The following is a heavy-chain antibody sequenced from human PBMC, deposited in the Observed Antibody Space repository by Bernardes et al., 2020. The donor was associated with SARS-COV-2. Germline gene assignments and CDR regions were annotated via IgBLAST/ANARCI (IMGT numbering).Heavy chain of an antibody. Sequence: TLSLTCAVYGGSFSGYYWSWIRQPPGKGLEWIGEINHSGSTNYKSSLKSRVAISVDTSKNQFSLMLTSVTAADMAVYYCARLTTSSGGNWFDTWGQGTLVAVSS. J-gene: IGHJ5*02. CDR1: GGSFSGYY. CDR2: INHSGST. V-gene: IGHV4-34*01. CDR3: ARLTTSSGGNWFDT. D-gene: IGHD6-6*01.